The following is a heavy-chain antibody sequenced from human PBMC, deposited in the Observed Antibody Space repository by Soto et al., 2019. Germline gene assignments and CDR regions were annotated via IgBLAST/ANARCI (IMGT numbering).Heavy chain of an antibody. Sequence: ETLSLTCSVSGGSMRSYYWNWLRQPAGKGLEWIGRIYSRGDTNYNPSVKSRVTMSVDTSKNEFSLRLNSVTAADTAVYYCAGIGEDVYYGMDVWGQGTTVTVSS. CDR3: AGIGEDVYYGMDV. V-gene: IGHV4-4*07. CDR1: GGSMRSYY. CDR2: IYSRGDT. J-gene: IGHJ6*02. D-gene: IGHD2-21*01.